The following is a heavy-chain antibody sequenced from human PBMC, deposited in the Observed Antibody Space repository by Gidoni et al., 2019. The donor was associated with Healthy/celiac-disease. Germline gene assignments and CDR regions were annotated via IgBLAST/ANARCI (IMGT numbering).Heavy chain of an antibody. Sequence: QLQLQESGSGLVKPSQTLSLTCAVSGGSISSGGYSWSWIRQPPGKGLEWIGYIYHSGSTYYNPSLKSRVTISVDRSKNQFSLKLSSVTAADTAVYNCARDPGYSSGWLLFDYWGQGTLVTVSS. CDR1: GGSISSGGYS. D-gene: IGHD6-19*01. J-gene: IGHJ4*02. V-gene: IGHV4-30-2*01. CDR3: ARDPGYSSGWLLFDY. CDR2: IYHSGST.